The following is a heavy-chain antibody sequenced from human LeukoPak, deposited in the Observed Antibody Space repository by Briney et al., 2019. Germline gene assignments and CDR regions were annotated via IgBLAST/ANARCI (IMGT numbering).Heavy chain of an antibody. CDR3: AGGYSYISFDY. Sequence: SETLSLTCTVSGGSISNYYWSWIRQPPGKGLEWVGYIYYSGSTSYNPSLKSRVTISVDTSKNQFSLKLSSVTAADTAVYYCAGGYSYISFDYWGQGTLVTVSS. J-gene: IGHJ4*02. V-gene: IGHV4-59*12. D-gene: IGHD5-18*01. CDR2: IYYSGST. CDR1: GGSISNYY.